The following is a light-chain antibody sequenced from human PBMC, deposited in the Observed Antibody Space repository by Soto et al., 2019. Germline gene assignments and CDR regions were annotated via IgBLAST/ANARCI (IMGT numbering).Light chain of an antibody. CDR2: DAS. CDR1: QSIRTS. V-gene: IGKV3-11*01. J-gene: IGKJ5*01. CDR3: QQRNVWPPIT. Sequence: EIVLTPSPPTLCLPSVERATLSCRASQSIRTSLAWYQQKPGQAPRLVIFDASNRANGVPARFGGSGSGTDFTLTINSLEPEDFAVYYCQQRNVWPPITFGQGTRLEIK.